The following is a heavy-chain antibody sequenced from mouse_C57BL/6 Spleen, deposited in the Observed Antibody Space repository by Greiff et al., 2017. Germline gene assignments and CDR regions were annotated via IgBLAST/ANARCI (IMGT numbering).Heavy chain of an antibody. Sequence: QVQLQQSGAELVKPGASVKISCKASGYAFSSYWMNWVKQRPGKGLEWIGQIYPGDGDTNYNGKFKGKATLTADKSSSTAYMQLSSLTSEDSAVXFCARKGLTGSWYFDVWGTGTTVTVSS. J-gene: IGHJ1*03. CDR1: GYAFSSYW. D-gene: IGHD4-1*01. V-gene: IGHV1-80*01. CDR3: ARKGLTGSWYFDV. CDR2: IYPGDGDT.